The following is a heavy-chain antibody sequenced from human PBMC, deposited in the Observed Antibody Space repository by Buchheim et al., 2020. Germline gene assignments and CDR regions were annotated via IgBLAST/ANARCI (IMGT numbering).Heavy chain of an antibody. CDR2: ISYDGSNK. V-gene: IGHV3-30*03. CDR1: GFTFSSYA. CDR3: AISSALDV. Sequence: QVQLVESGGGVVQSGRSLRLSCAASGFTFSSYAMHWVRQAPGKGLEWVAVISYDGSNKYYADSVKGRFTISRANSKNTLYLQMNSLRAEDTAVYYCAISSALDVWGQGTT. J-gene: IGHJ6*02.